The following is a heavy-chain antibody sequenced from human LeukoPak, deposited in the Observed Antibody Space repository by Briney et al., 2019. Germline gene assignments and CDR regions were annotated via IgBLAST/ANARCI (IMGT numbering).Heavy chain of an antibody. CDR3: ASFDSSGYRSSFDY. D-gene: IGHD3-22*01. V-gene: IGHV1-69*05. CDR1: GGTFSSYA. CDR2: IIPIFGTA. Sequence: GASVTVSCEASGGTFSSYAISWVRQAPGQGLEWMGRIIPIFGTANYAQKFQGRVTITTDESTSTAYMELSSLRSEDTAVYYCASFDSSGYRSSFDYWGQGTLVTVSS. J-gene: IGHJ4*02.